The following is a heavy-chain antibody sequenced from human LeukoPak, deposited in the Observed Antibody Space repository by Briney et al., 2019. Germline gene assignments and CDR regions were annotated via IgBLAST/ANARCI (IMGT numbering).Heavy chain of an antibody. CDR1: GYTITGYY. D-gene: IGHD3-16*01. CDR3: AIKTRGGFDY. Sequence: ASVKVSCKASGYTITGYYMLWVRQAPGQGLEWMGWMNPNSGNTGYAQKFQGRVTITRNTSISTAYMELSSLRSEDTAVYYCAIKTRGGFDYWGQGTLVTVSS. J-gene: IGHJ4*02. V-gene: IGHV1-8*03. CDR2: MNPNSGNT.